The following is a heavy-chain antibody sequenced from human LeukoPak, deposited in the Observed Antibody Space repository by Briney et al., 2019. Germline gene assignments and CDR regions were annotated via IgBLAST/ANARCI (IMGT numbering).Heavy chain of an antibody. V-gene: IGHV3-30*04. J-gene: IGHJ5*02. Sequence: GGSLRLSCAASGFTFSGHAMHWVRQPPGKGLEWDGVISYDGRNRFYADSVKGRFIISRDNPKNTMYLEMNSLRPDDTAVYFCARDRVIFTRMMDLWGQGTLVTVSS. CDR2: ISYDGRNR. CDR3: ARDRVIFTRMMDL. CDR1: GFTFSGHA. D-gene: IGHD2-2*01.